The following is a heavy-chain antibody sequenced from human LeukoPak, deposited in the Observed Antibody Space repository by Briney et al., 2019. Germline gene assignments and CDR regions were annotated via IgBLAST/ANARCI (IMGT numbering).Heavy chain of an antibody. Sequence: SETLSLTCAVYGGSFSGYYWSWIRQPPGKGLEWIGEINHSGSTNYNPSLKSRVTISVDTSKNQFSLKLSSVTAADTAVYYCARDRNGSGSLVWGSYRPFDYWGQGTLVTVSS. D-gene: IGHD3-16*02. CDR1: GGSFSGYY. V-gene: IGHV4-34*01. CDR2: INHSGST. J-gene: IGHJ4*02. CDR3: ARDRNGSGSLVWGSYRPFDY.